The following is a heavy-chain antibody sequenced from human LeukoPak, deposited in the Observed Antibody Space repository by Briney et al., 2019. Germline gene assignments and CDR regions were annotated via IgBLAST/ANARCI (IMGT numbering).Heavy chain of an antibody. J-gene: IGHJ4*02. V-gene: IGHV3-7*01. CDR1: GFGLSMYW. Sequence: GGSLRLSCVVSGFGLSMYWMSWVRQAPGKGPEWVAKINPDGSEKSYVDSVKGRFTIYRDNAKNSVYLQMKGLRADDTAVYYRVRDYRWAFDYWGQGILVTVSS. D-gene: IGHD2-8*02. CDR2: INPDGSEK. CDR3: VRDYRWAFDY.